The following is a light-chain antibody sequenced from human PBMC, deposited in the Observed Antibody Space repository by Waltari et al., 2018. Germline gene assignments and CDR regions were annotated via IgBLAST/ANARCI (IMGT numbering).Light chain of an antibody. J-gene: IGLJ2*01. V-gene: IGLV3-1*01. CDR2: QDT. Sequence: SYELTQPPSVSVSPGQTASIACPGDNSEDKYDSWYQQKPGQSPVLVIYQDTRRPSGIPERFSGSTSGNTATLTISGTQAMDEADYYCQAWDRNTYVVFGGGTKLTVL. CDR1: NSEDKY. CDR3: QAWDRNTYVV.